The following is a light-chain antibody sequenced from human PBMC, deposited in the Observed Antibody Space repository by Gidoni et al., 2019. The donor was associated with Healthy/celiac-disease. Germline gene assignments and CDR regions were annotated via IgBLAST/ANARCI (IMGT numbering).Light chain of an antibody. J-gene: IGLJ2*01. V-gene: IGLV1-40*01. CDR2: GNS. CDR3: QSYDSSLSGSV. CDR1: SSNIGAGYD. Sequence: QSVLTQPPSVSGAPAQRVTISCTGSSSNIGAGYDVHWYQQLPGTAPKLLIYGNSNRPSGVPERFSGSKSGTSASLAITGLQAEDEADYYCQSYDSSLSGSVFGGGTKLTVL.